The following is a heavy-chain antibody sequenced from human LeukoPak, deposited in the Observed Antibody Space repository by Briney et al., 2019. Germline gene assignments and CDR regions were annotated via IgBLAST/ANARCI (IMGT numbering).Heavy chain of an antibody. D-gene: IGHD5-12*01. Sequence: SETLSLTCTVSGGSISSYYWSWIRQPAGKGLEWIGRIYTSGSTNYNPSLKSRVTMSVDTSKNQFSLKLSSVTAADPAVYYCARSGYDRYYYYMDVWGKGTTVTVSS. CDR2: IYTSGST. J-gene: IGHJ6*03. CDR3: ARSGYDRYYYYMDV. CDR1: GGSISSYY. V-gene: IGHV4-4*07.